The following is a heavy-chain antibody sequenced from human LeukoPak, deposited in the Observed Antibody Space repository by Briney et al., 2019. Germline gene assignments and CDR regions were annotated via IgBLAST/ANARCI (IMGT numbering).Heavy chain of an antibody. D-gene: IGHD5-24*01. CDR1: GYTFTGYY. Sequence: GASVKVSCKASGYTFTGYYMHWVRQAPGQGLEWMGWINPNSGGTNCAQKFQGRVTMTRDTSISTAYMELSRLRSDDTAVYYCARGWLQSEVADYWGQGTLVTVSS. CDR2: INPNSGGT. CDR3: ARGWLQSEVADY. J-gene: IGHJ4*02. V-gene: IGHV1-2*02.